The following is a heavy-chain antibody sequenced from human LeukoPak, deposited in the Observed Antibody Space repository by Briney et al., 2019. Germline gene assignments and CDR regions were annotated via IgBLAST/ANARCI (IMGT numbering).Heavy chain of an antibody. CDR2: MNPNSGNT. V-gene: IGHV1-8*01. J-gene: IGHJ6*03. D-gene: IGHD6-13*01. CDR1: GYTFTSYD. Sequence: GASVKVSCRASGYTFTSYDIKWVRQATGQGLEWMGRMNPNSGNTDYAQKFQGRVTMTRNTSISTAYMELSSLRSEDTAVYYCARDQGGYSSSWSPDPHYYYYYMDVWGKGTTVTISS. CDR3: ARDQGGYSSSWSPDPHYYYYYMDV.